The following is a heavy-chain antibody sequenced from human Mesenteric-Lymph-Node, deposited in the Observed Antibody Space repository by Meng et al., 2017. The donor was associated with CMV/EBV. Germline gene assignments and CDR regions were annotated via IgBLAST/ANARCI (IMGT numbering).Heavy chain of an antibody. D-gene: IGHD2-21*01. V-gene: IGHV1-18*01. CDR3: ARGTYCGGNCYNALDY. J-gene: IGHJ4*02. CDR2: ISTYSGNT. CDR1: GYTFTSYG. Sequence: ASVKVSCKASGYTFTSYGISWVRQAPGQGLEWMGWISTYSGNTNYAQKLQGRVTMTTDTSTSTAYMELSSLRSEDTAVYYCARGTYCGGNCYNALDYWGQGTLVTVSS.